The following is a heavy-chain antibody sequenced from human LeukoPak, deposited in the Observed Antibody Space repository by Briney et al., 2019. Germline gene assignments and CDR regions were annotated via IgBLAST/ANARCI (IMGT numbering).Heavy chain of an antibody. CDR2: IKQDGSEK. V-gene: IGHV3-7*01. CDR3: ARISIVRSTVFLYYYDSSGYYLFDY. Sequence: GSLRLSCAASGFTFSSEWMSWVRQAPGKGLEWVANIKQDGSEKYYVDSVKGRFTISRDNAKNSLYLQMNSLRAEDTAVYYCARISIVRSTVFLYYYDSSGYYLFDYWGQGTLVTVSS. CDR1: GFTFSSEW. J-gene: IGHJ4*02. D-gene: IGHD3-22*01.